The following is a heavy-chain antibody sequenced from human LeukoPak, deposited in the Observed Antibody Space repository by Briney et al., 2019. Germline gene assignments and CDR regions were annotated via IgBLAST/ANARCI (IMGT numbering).Heavy chain of an antibody. CDR3: ARFNAGRGGSYAEYFDY. J-gene: IGHJ4*02. D-gene: IGHD1-26*01. CDR1: GDSVSSNSAA. Sequence: SQTLSLTCAISGDSVSSNSAAWNWIRQSPSRGLEWLGRTYYRSKWYNDYAVSVKSRITINPDTSKNQFSLQLNSVTPEDTAVYYCARFNAGRGGSYAEYFDYWGQGTLVTVSS. V-gene: IGHV6-1*01. CDR2: TYYRSKWYN.